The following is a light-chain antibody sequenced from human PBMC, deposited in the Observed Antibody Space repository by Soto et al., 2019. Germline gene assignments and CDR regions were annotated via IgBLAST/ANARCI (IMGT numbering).Light chain of an antibody. J-gene: IGKJ1*01. CDR2: DAS. CDR3: QQYNRYSGT. CDR1: QSISIW. V-gene: IGKV1-5*01. Sequence: DIQMTQSPSTLSASVGDRVTITCRASQSISIWLAWYQQKPGKAPKLLIYDASSLESGVPSRFSGSGSGTEFTLTISRLQPDDFAGYYCQQYNRYSGTFGQGTKVEIK.